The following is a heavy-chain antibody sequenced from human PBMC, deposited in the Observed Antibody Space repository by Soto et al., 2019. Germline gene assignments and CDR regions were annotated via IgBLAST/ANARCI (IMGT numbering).Heavy chain of an antibody. CDR1: EDSFISYC. J-gene: IGHJ6*02. V-gene: IGHV5-51*01. CDR3: ARRANYYAMDV. Sequence: PWQSNKISRKVSEDSFISYCIGWVRQMPGKGLEWMGIIYPGDSDTRYSPSFQGQVTISADKSISTAYLQWSSLKASDTAMYYCARRANYYAMDVWGQGTTVTVS. CDR2: IYPGDSDT.